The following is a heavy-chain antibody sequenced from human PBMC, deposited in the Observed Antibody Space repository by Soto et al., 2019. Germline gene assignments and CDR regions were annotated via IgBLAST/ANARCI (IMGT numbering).Heavy chain of an antibody. Sequence: GASVRFSCRASGYTFTSYAMHWVRQAPGQRLEWIGWINAGNGNTKYSQKFQGRVTITRDTSASTAYMELSSLRSEDTAVYYCARDLSGWCGGDWYSYYYCGMDVWGQGTTVTVSS. V-gene: IGHV1-3*01. J-gene: IGHJ6*02. CDR2: INAGNGNT. D-gene: IGHD2-21*02. CDR3: ARDLSGWCGGDWYSYYYCGMDV. CDR1: GYTFTSYA.